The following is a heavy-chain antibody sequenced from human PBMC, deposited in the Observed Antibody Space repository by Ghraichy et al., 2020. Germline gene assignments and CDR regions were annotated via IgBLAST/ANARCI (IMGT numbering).Heavy chain of an antibody. CDR1: GFTVSSNY. J-gene: IGHJ2*01. V-gene: IGHV3-53*01. Sequence: ITLTCAASGFTVSSNYMSWVRQAPGKGLEWVSVIYRGGYAYYADSVKDRFTASRDNSENTVYLQMNSLRAEDTAVYYCVRYLRGWYFDLWGRGTLVTVSS. CDR2: IYRGGYA. D-gene: IGHD3-16*01. CDR3: VRYLRGWYFDL.